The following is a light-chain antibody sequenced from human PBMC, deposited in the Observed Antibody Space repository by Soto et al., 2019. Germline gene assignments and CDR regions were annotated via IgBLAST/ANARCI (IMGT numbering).Light chain of an antibody. J-gene: IGKJ1*01. Sequence: EIVLTQSPGTLSLSPGERASLSCRASQSIANSLAWYQQKPGQAXRLXIFGASNRATGIPDRFSGSGSGTDFTLTISRLEPEDFAVYHCQQYGGSPRTFGQGTKV. CDR1: QSIANS. V-gene: IGKV3-20*01. CDR3: QQYGGSPRT. CDR2: GAS.